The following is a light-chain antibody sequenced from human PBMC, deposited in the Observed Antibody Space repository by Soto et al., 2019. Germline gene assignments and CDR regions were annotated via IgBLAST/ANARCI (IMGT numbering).Light chain of an antibody. Sequence: EIVLTQSPGNLSLSPGERATLSCRASQSVSSTYLAWYQQKPGQAPRLLIYGASNRATGIPDRFSGSGSGTDFTLTITRLETEDFAVYYCQQCGNSPLTFGQGTKVDI. V-gene: IGKV3-20*01. J-gene: IGKJ1*01. CDR2: GAS. CDR1: QSVSSTY. CDR3: QQCGNSPLT.